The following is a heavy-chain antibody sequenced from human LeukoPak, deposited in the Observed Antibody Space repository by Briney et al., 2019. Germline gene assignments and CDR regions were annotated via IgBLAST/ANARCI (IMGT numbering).Heavy chain of an antibody. J-gene: IGHJ4*02. V-gene: IGHV4-34*01. CDR1: GGSFSGYY. CDR2: INHSGST. Sequence: PSETLSLTCAVYGGSFSGYYWSWIRQPPGEGLGWIGEINHSGSTNYNPSLKSRVTISVDTSKNQFSLKLSSVTAADTAVYYCAHFDSSGGPDYWGQGTLVTVSS. CDR3: AHFDSSGGPDY. D-gene: IGHD3-22*01.